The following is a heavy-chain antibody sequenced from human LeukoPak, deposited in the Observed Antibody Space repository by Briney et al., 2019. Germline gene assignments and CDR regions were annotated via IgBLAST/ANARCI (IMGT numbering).Heavy chain of an antibody. CDR3: ARSFSPDFWRGYFAY. V-gene: IGHV4-59*08. J-gene: IGHJ4*02. Sequence: SETLSLTCTVSGGSISSYHWSWIRQPPGKGLEWIGYVHYSGDTNYNPSLKNRVTISLDTSKRQFSLKLTSVTAADTAVYYCARSFSPDFWRGYFAYWGQGTLVTVSS. CDR1: GGSISSYH. D-gene: IGHD3-3*01. CDR2: VHYSGDT.